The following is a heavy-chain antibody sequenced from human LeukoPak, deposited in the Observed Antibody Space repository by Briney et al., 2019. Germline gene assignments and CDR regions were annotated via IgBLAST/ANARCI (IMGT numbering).Heavy chain of an antibody. CDR1: GGTFSSYA. J-gene: IGHJ6*03. CDR2: IIPIFGTA. V-gene: IGHV1-69*13. Sequence: ASVKVSCKASGGTFSSYAISWVRQAPGQGLEWMGGIIPIFGTASYAQKFQGRVTITADESTSTAYMGLSSLRSEDTAVYYCAGSTTNYYYYYMDVWGKGTTVTVSS. D-gene: IGHD2/OR15-2a*01. CDR3: AGSTTNYYYYYMDV.